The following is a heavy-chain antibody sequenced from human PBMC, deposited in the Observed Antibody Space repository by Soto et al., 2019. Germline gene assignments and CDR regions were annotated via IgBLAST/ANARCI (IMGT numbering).Heavy chain of an antibody. J-gene: IGHJ5*02. V-gene: IGHV3-23*01. CDR1: GFTFSSYW. Sequence: GGSLRLSCAASGFTFSSYWMSWVHQAPGKGLEWVSAISGSGGSTYYADSVKGRFTISRDNSKNTLYLQMNSLRAEDTAVYYCAKDYYGSGSYLNWFDPWGQGTLVTVSS. D-gene: IGHD3-10*01. CDR3: AKDYYGSGSYLNWFDP. CDR2: ISGSGGST.